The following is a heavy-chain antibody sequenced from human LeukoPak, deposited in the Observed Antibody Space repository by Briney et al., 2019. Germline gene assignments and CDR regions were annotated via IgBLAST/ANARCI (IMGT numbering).Heavy chain of an antibody. J-gene: IGHJ4*02. D-gene: IGHD5-12*01. CDR3: ARSVGQWLRSNSFDY. CDR1: GGSISSGSYY. Sequence: PSQTLSLTCTVSGGSISSGSYYWSWIRQPAGKGLEWIGRIYTSGSTNYNPSLKSRVTISVDTSKNQFSLKLSSVTAADTAVCYCARSVGQWLRSNSFDYWGQGTLVTVSS. V-gene: IGHV4-61*02. CDR2: IYTSGST.